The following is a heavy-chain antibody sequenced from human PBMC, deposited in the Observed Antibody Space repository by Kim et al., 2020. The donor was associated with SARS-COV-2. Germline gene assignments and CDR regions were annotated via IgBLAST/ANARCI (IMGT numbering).Heavy chain of an antibody. J-gene: IGHJ6*02. CDR3: ARVGSRAVAGTPGVYYYYGMDV. D-gene: IGHD6-19*01. V-gene: IGHV1-2*06. Sequence: ASVKVSCKASGYTFTGYYMHWVRQAPGQGLEWMGRINPNSGGTNYAQKFQGRVTMTRDTSISTAYMELSRLRSDDTAVYYCARVGSRAVAGTPGVYYYYGMDVWGQGTTVTVSS. CDR1: GYTFTGYY. CDR2: INPNSGGT.